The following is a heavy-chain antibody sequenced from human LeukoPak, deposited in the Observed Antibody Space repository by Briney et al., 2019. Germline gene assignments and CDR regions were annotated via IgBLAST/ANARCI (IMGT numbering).Heavy chain of an antibody. CDR3: ARDRRYYDSSGYIRGFDY. CDR2: IYHSGST. J-gene: IGHJ4*02. CDR1: GYSINSGYY. Sequence: SETLSLTCNVSGYSINSGYYWGWIRQPPGKGLEWIGEIYHSGSTNYNPSLKSRVTISVDKSKNQFSLKLSSVTAADTAVYYCARDRRYYDSSGYIRGFDYWGQGTLVTVSS. D-gene: IGHD3-22*01. V-gene: IGHV4-38-2*02.